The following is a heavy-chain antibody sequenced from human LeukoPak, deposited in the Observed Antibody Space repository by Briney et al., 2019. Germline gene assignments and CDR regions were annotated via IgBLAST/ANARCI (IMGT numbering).Heavy chain of an antibody. V-gene: IGHV3-30*02. D-gene: IGHD2-2*01. CDR2: MRYDGSNK. J-gene: IGHJ6*04. Sequence: GGSLRLSCAASGFTFSSYGMHWVRQAPGKGLEWVAFMRYDGSNKYYADSVKGRFTISRDNSKNTLYLEMNSLRAEDTAVYYCAKGATKFCSSTSCYSDVWGKGTSVTVSS. CDR1: GFTFSSYG. CDR3: AKGATKFCSSTSCYSDV.